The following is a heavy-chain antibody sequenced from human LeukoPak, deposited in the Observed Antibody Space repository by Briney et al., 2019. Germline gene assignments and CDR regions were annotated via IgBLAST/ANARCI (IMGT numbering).Heavy chain of an antibody. D-gene: IGHD6-25*01. Sequence: GGSLRLSCAASGFTFSSYAMHWVRQAPGKGLEWVALIRYDGSNKYYADSVKGRFTISRDNSKNTLYLRMNSLRAEDTAVYYCAKGRAAAPDYWGQGTLVTVSS. CDR2: IRYDGSNK. CDR3: AKGRAAAPDY. V-gene: IGHV3-30*02. J-gene: IGHJ4*02. CDR1: GFTFSSYA.